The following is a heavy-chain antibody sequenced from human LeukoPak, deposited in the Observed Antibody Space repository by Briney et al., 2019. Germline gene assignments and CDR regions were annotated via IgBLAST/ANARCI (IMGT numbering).Heavy chain of an antibody. Sequence: AASVKVPCKASGYTFTSYGISWVRQAPGQGLEWMGWISAYNGNTNYAQKLQGRVTMTTDTSTSTAYMELRSLRSDDTAVYYCVGGSGSLVTWYFDYWGQGTLVTVSS. D-gene: IGHD1-26*01. J-gene: IGHJ4*02. CDR1: GYTFTSYG. CDR3: VGGSGSLVTWYFDY. CDR2: ISAYNGNT. V-gene: IGHV1-18*01.